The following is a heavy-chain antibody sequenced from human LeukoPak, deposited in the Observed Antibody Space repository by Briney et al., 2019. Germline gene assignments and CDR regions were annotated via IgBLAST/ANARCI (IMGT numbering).Heavy chain of an antibody. D-gene: IGHD3-22*01. Sequence: SETLSLTCTVSGGSISSDIFYWTWIRQPAGKGLEWIGRIYKRGSTNYNPSLKSRVIMSVDASRNELSLHLSSVTAADTAVYYCVRDRPRDRSSGLCHFGFDYWGQGILVTVSS. CDR2: IYKRGST. J-gene: IGHJ4*01. CDR3: VRDRPRDRSSGLCHFGFDY. V-gene: IGHV4-61*02. CDR1: GGSISSDIFY.